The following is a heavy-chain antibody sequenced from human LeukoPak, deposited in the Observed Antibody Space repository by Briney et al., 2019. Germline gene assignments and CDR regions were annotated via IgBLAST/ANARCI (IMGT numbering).Heavy chain of an antibody. CDR1: GFTFSSYA. CDR3: ARTEDYDILTGYDRNDY. D-gene: IGHD3-9*01. Sequence: GGSLRLSCAASGFTFSSYAMSWVRQAPGKGLEWVSAISGSGGSTYYADSVKGRFTISRDNSKNTLYLQMNSLRDEDTAVYYCARTEDYDILTGYDRNDYWGQGTLVTVSS. J-gene: IGHJ4*02. V-gene: IGHV3-23*01. CDR2: ISGSGGST.